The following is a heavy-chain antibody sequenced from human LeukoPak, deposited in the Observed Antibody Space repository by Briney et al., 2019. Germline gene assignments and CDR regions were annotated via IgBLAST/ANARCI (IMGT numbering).Heavy chain of an antibody. D-gene: IGHD5-24*01. Sequence: SGGSLRLSCAASGFTFSNSYMSWVRQAPGKGLDWVSLIYPSGDIYYADTVKGRFTISRDNSKNTLFLQMNSLRAEDTAIYYGARTFRSGDGYKGGYFDYWGQGTLVTVSS. CDR2: IYPSGDI. J-gene: IGHJ4*02. V-gene: IGHV3-53*01. CDR3: ARTFRSGDGYKGGYFDY. CDR1: GFTFSNSY.